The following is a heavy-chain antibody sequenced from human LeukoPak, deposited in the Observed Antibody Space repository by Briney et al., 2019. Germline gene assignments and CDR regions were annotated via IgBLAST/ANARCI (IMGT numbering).Heavy chain of an antibody. CDR2: ISSSGSTI. D-gene: IGHD1-26*01. Sequence: GGSLRLSCAASGFTFSDYYMSWIRQAPWKGLEWVSYISSSGSTIYYADSVKGRFTISRDNAKNSLYLQMNSLRAEDTAVYYCAKDLEAYSGSPADYWGQGTLVTVSS. V-gene: IGHV3-11*04. J-gene: IGHJ4*02. CDR1: GFTFSDYY. CDR3: AKDLEAYSGSPADY.